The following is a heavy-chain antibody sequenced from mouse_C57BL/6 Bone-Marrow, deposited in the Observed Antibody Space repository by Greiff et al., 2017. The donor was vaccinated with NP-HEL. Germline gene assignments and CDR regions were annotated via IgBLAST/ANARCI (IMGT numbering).Heavy chain of an antibody. Sequence: VQLQQSGPELVKPGASVQISCKASGYTFTDYYMNWVKQSHGKSLEWIGDINPNNGGTSYNQKFKGKATLTVDKSSSTAYMELRSLTSEDSAVYYCARERIYYGYYYAMDYWGQGTSVTVSS. CDR2: INPNNGGT. D-gene: IGHD2-2*01. CDR3: ARERIYYGYYYAMDY. J-gene: IGHJ4*01. CDR1: GYTFTDYY. V-gene: IGHV1-26*01.